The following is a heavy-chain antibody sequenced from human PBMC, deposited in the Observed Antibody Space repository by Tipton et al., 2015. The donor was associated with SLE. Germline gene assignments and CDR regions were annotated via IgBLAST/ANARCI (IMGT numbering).Heavy chain of an antibody. Sequence: TLSLTCTVSGGSISSSSYYWGWIRQPPGKGLEWIGSIFYSGSTYYNPSLKSRVTISVDTSKNQFSLKLSSVTAADTAVYYCARDPAMSYSPSSVAFNYCGQGILVTVSS. V-gene: IGHV4-39*07. J-gene: IGHJ4*02. CDR3: ARDPAMSYSPSSVAFNY. CDR1: GGSISSSSYY. CDR2: IFYSGST. D-gene: IGHD6-6*01.